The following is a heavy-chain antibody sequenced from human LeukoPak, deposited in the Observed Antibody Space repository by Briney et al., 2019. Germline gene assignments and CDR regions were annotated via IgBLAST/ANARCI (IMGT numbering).Heavy chain of an antibody. Sequence: GASVKVSCKASGYTSTGYYMHWVRQAPGQGLEWMGWINPNSGGTNYAQKFQGRVTMTRDTSISTAYMELSRLRSDDTAVYYCARELLWFGELSVDYWGQGTLVTVSS. D-gene: IGHD3-10*01. CDR1: GYTSTGYY. V-gene: IGHV1-2*02. J-gene: IGHJ4*02. CDR3: ARELLWFGELSVDY. CDR2: INPNSGGT.